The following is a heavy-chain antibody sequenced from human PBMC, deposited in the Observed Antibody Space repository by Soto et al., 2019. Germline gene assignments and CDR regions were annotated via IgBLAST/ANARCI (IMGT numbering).Heavy chain of an antibody. J-gene: IGHJ4*02. CDR3: AKDWYHTIDS. CDR2: INSDGSSI. V-gene: IGHV3-74*01. CDR1: GFYFSNTW. D-gene: IGHD1-20*01. Sequence: QSGGSLRLSCATSGFYFSNTWIRCFRQVPCQWLVWVSRINSDGSSIIYADSVRGRFTLSRDNAKNTVHLQMSSLRVEDTAVYYCAKDWYHTIDSWGQGIPVTVS.